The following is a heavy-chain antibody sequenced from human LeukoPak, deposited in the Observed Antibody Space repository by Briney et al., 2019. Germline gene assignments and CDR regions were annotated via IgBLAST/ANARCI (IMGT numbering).Heavy chain of an antibody. CDR2: ITSSSTYI. Sequence: PGGSLRLSCAASGFTFSNDNMNWVRQAPGKGLEWVSSITSSSTYIYDADSVEGRFTIYRDNAENSRYLQLNSLRAEDTAVYYCAKASPPVVITLDYWGQGTLVTVSS. CDR3: AKASPPVVITLDY. J-gene: IGHJ4*02. V-gene: IGHV3-21*04. D-gene: IGHD3-22*01. CDR1: GFTFSNDN.